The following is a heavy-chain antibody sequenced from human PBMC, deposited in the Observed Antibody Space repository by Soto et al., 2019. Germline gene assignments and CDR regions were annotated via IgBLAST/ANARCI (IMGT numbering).Heavy chain of an antibody. CDR1: GFSFRSYA. CDR2: FSAGGRA. V-gene: IGHV3-23*01. Sequence: ESGGGLIQPGGSLRLSCEASGFSFRSYALSWVRQAPGKGLEWVSTFSAGGRAYYADSVKGRFTIAKDTSKNTLILQARSLRAEDTAVYYCEKESMPEHYGDTLFDYWGQGTRVTVSS. CDR3: EKESMPEHYGDTLFDY. D-gene: IGHD4-17*01. J-gene: IGHJ4*02.